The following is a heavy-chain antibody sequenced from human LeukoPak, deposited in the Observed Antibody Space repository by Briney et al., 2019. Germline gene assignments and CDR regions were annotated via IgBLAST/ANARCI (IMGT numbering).Heavy chain of an antibody. D-gene: IGHD3/OR15-3a*01. V-gene: IGHV3-23*01. CDR3: AKVATWTHFDY. J-gene: IGHJ4*02. CDR1: GFTFRNYG. Sequence: GGSLRLSCAVSGFTFRNYGMSWVRQAPGKGLEWVSALSGTSDSTYYADSVKGRFSISRDNSKNTLYLQISSLRVEDTAVYYCAKVATWTHFDYWGQGILVTVSS. CDR2: LSGTSDST.